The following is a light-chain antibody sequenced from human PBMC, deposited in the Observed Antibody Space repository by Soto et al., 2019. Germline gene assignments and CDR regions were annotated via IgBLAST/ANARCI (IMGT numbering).Light chain of an antibody. J-gene: IGKJ1*01. V-gene: IGKV3-11*01. CDR2: DAS. CDR3: QQHSHWPPWT. CDR1: QSVSSY. Sequence: EIVLTQSPATLSLSPGERATLSCRASQSVSSYLAWYQQKPGQAPRLLIYDASNRATGIPARFSGSGSGTDFTLTISSLEPEDFAVYYCQQHSHWPPWTFGQGTRVE.